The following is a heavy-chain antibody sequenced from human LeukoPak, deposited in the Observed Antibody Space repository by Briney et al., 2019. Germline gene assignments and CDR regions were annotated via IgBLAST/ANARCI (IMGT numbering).Heavy chain of an antibody. CDR3: ARGKRYFDY. V-gene: IGHV4-59*01. CDR1: GGSINSYY. D-gene: IGHD5-24*01. Sequence: SETLSLTCTVSGGSINSYYWGWVRQPPGKGLEWIGYIYYSGSTNYNPSLKSRVTISVDTFKNQFSLKLTSVTAADTAVYYCARGKRYFDYWGQGTLVTVSS. CDR2: IYYSGST. J-gene: IGHJ4*02.